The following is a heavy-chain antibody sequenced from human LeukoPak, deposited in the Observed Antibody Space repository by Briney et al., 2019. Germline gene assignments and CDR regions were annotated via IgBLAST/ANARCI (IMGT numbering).Heavy chain of an antibody. CDR1: GFTFSSYS. Sequence: GGSLRLSCAASGFTFSSYSMNWVRQAPGKGLEWVSSISSTSTYIYYADSVKGRFTISRDNAKNSLYLQMSSLRAEDTAVYYCARDGDFCSVPLWGQGTLVTVSS. D-gene: IGHD3-3*01. V-gene: IGHV3-21*01. CDR3: ARDGDFCSVPL. CDR2: ISSTSTYI. J-gene: IGHJ4*02.